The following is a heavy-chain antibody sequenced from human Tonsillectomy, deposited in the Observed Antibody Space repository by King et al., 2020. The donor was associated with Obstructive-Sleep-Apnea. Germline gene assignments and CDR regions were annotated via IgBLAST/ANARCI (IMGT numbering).Heavy chain of an antibody. CDR3: AKDRGYCSGGSCYSLGH. CDR2: IRYDGSDK. D-gene: IGHD2-15*01. J-gene: IGHJ4*02. V-gene: IGHV3-30*02. Sequence: VQLVQSGGGVVQPGRSLRLSCSASGFGFTAYDMHWVRQAAGKGLEWVAIIRYDGSDKFYADSVKGRFTISRDNSKNTVFLQMDSLRAEDTALYYCAKDRGYCSGGSCYSLGHWGQGTQVTVSS. CDR1: GFGFTAYD.